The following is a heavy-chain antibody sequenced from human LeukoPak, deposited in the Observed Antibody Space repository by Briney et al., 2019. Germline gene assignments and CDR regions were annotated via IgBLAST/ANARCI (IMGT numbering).Heavy chain of an antibody. J-gene: IGHJ4*02. D-gene: IGHD3-22*01. CDR1: GFTFSSYW. Sequence: GALRLSCAASGFTFSSYWMSWVRQAPGKVLEWVANIKQDGSEKYYVDSVKGRFTISRDNAKNSLYLQMNSLRAEDTAVYYCARVFPAYYYDSSGYPDYWGQGTLVTVSS. CDR2: IKQDGSEK. V-gene: IGHV3-7*01. CDR3: ARVFPAYYYDSSGYPDY.